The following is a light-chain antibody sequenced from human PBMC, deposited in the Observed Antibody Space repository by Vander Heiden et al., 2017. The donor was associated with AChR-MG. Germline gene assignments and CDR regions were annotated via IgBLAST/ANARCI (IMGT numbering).Light chain of an antibody. CDR2: GAS. J-gene: IGKJ2*01. V-gene: IGKV3-15*01. Sequence: IVMTQSRATLSVSPGDRVSFSCRASQDISDNLAWYQQKPCQSPRLLIYGASARATGIPPRFSASGSGSEFTLTISTLQSEDVAVYYCHQYHVRPPYTFGPWTKLDLK. CDR1: QDISDN. CDR3: HQYHVRPPYT.